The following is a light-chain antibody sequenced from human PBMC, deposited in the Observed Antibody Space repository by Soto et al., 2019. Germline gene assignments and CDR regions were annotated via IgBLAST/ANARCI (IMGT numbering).Light chain of an antibody. Sequence: QSVLTQPPSASGTPGPRVTLSCSGSSSNIGSNTVNWYQQLPGTAPKLLIYSNNQRPSGVPDRFSGSKSGTSASLAISGLQSEDEADYYCAAWDDSLNGQVFGGGTKVTVL. CDR1: SSNIGSNT. CDR3: AAWDDSLNGQV. V-gene: IGLV1-44*01. J-gene: IGLJ2*01. CDR2: SNN.